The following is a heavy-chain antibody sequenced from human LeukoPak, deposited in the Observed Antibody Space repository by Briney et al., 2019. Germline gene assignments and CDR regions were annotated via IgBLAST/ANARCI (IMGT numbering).Heavy chain of an antibody. D-gene: IGHD2-2*01. CDR2: LSSSGSTI. V-gene: IGHV3-11*01. Sequence: GGSLRLSCAASGFTFSDYYMSWIRQAPGKGLEWVSYLSSSGSTIYYADSVTGRFTISRDNAKNSLYLQMNSLRAEDTAVYYCARDRNVVDFDYWGQGTLVTVSS. J-gene: IGHJ4*02. CDR1: GFTFSDYY. CDR3: ARDRNVVDFDY.